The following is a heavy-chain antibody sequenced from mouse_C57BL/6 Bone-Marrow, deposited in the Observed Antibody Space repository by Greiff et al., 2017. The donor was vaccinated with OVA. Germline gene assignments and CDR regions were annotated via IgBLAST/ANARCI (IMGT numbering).Heavy chain of an antibody. CDR2: ISDGGSYT. Sequence: EVMLVESGGGLVKPGWSLKLSCAASGFTFSSYAMSWVRQTPEKRLEWVATISDGGSYTYYPDNVKGRFTISRDNAKNNLYLQMSHLKSEDTAMYYCARVVGGGVDYWGQGTTLTVSS. J-gene: IGHJ2*01. CDR1: GFTFSSYA. V-gene: IGHV5-4*03. D-gene: IGHD3-3*01. CDR3: ARVVGGGVDY.